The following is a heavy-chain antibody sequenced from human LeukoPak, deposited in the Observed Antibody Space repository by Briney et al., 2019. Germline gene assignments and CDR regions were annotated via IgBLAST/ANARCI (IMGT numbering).Heavy chain of an antibody. D-gene: IGHD6-13*01. CDR3: STVRGSSYQYFQR. Sequence: GGSLRLSCASSGFTFTNAWMSWVRQAPGKGLEWVGRIKSKTDGGTTDYAAPVKGRFTISRDDSKTTLYLQMNSLKSEDTAVYYCSTVRGSSYQYFQRWGQGTLVTVSS. J-gene: IGHJ1*01. CDR1: GFTFTNAW. CDR2: IKSKTDGGTT. V-gene: IGHV3-15*01.